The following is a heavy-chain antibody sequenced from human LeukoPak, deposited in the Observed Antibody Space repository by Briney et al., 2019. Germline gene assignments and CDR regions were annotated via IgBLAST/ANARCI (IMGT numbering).Heavy chain of an antibody. CDR3: ARGEPTFRGFPP. CDR2: VNTDGSHT. D-gene: IGHD1-14*01. CDR1: GFTFSSYW. V-gene: IGHV3-74*01. Sequence: GGSLRLSCAASGFTFSSYWMHWVRQAPGKGLMWVSRVNTDGSHTNYADSVKGRFTISRDNAKNALYLQMNSLRAEDTAIYYCARGEPTFRGFPPWGQGALVTVSS. J-gene: IGHJ5*02.